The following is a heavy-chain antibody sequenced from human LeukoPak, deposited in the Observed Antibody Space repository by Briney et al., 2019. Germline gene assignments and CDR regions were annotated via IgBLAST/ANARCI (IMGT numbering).Heavy chain of an antibody. CDR2: IYYTGTT. V-gene: IGHV4-59*01. CDR1: GASISSYY. J-gene: IGHJ5*02. Sequence: SETLSLTCTVSGASISSYYWSWIRQPPGKGLEWIGFIYYTGTTSYNPSLKSRVTMSLDTSQNQFSLKLTSLTAADTAVYYCARYGSGQPHDICRFDPWGQGTLVTVSS. D-gene: IGHD3-10*01. CDR3: ARYGSGQPHDICRFDP.